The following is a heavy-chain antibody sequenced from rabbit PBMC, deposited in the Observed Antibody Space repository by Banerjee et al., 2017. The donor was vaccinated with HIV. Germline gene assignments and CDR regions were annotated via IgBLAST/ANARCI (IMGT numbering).Heavy chain of an antibody. V-gene: IGHV1S45*01. CDR3: ARGNRQYGASDL. D-gene: IGHD2-1*01. CDR1: GFTLSSYW. CDR2: IWNGDGRT. Sequence: QQQLVESGGGLVKPGASLTLTCTASGFTLSSYWICWVRQAPGKGLEWIACIWNGDGRTYYASWVNGRFTISKTSSTTVTLQMTSLTAADTATYFCARGNRQYGASDLWGPGTLVTVS. J-gene: IGHJ4*01.